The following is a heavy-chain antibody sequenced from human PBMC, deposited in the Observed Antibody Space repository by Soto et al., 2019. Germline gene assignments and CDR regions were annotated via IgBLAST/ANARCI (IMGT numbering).Heavy chain of an antibody. Sequence: SETLSLTCAVYGGSFSGYYWSWIRQPPGKGLEWIGEINHSGSTNYNPPLKSRVTISVDTSKNQFSLKLSSVTAADTAVYYCARGFNPGYSSSWYYWGQGTLVTVSS. D-gene: IGHD6-13*01. CDR3: ARGFNPGYSSSWYY. J-gene: IGHJ4*02. CDR2: INHSGST. CDR1: GGSFSGYY. V-gene: IGHV4-34*01.